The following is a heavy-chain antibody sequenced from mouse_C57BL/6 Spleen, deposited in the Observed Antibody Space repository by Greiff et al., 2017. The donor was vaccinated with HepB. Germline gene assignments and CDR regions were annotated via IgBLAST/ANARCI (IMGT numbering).Heavy chain of an antibody. J-gene: IGHJ4*01. V-gene: IGHV2-9-1*01. CDR1: GFSLTSYA. CDR3: ARTPTGGSSYNYAMDY. CDR2: IWTGGGT. D-gene: IGHD1-1*01. Sequence: QVQLKESGPGLVAPSQSLSITCTVSGFSLTSYAISWVRQPPGKGLEWLGVIWTGGGTKYNSALKSRLSISKDNSKSQVFLKMNSLQTDDTARYYCARTPTGGSSYNYAMDYWGQGTSVTVSS.